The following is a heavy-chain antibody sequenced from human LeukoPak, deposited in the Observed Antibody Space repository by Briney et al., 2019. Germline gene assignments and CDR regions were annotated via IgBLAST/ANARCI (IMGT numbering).Heavy chain of an antibody. J-gene: IGHJ4*02. Sequence: GGSLRLSCAASGFTFSDYYMNWIRQAPGKGLEWLSYISSSGSTIYYADSVKGRFTISRDNAKNSLYLQMNSLSAGDTAVYYCARDFWDSSGYRDYWGQGTLVTVSS. V-gene: IGHV3-11*01. CDR2: ISSSGSTI. CDR3: ARDFWDSSGYRDY. CDR1: GFTFSDYY. D-gene: IGHD3-22*01.